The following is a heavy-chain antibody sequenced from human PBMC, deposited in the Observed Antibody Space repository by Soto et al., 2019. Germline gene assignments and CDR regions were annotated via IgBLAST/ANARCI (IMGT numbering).Heavy chain of an antibody. CDR1: GGSFSGYY. J-gene: IGHJ4*02. CDR2: INHSGST. V-gene: IGHV4-34*01. Sequence: QVQLQQWGAGLLKPSETLSLTCAVYGGSFSGYYWSWIRQPPGKGREWIGEINHSGSTNYNPSLKSRVTISVDTSKNQFSLKLSSVTAADTAVYYCASLTSIAAAGTVDYWGQGTLVTVSS. D-gene: IGHD6-13*01. CDR3: ASLTSIAAAGTVDY.